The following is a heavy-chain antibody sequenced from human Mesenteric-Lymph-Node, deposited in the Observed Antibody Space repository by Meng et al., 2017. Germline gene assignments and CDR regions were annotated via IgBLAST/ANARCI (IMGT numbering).Heavy chain of an antibody. J-gene: IGHJ5*02. Sequence: QVQLVPSGAEVKKPGSSVKVSCKASGGTFSSYAISWVRQAPGQGLEWMGGIIPIFGTANYAQKFQGRVTITADESTSTAYVELSSLRSEDTAVYYCARSPVVVVAATNWFDPWGQGTLVTVSS. V-gene: IGHV1-69*12. CDR2: IIPIFGTA. CDR3: ARSPVVVVAATNWFDP. CDR1: GGTFSSYA. D-gene: IGHD2-15*01.